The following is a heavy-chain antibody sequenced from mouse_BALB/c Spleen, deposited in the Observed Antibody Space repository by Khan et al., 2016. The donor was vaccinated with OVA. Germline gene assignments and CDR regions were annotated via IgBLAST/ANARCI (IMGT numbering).Heavy chain of an antibody. D-gene: IGHD2-5*01. V-gene: IGHV1-77*01. Sequence: QVRLQQSGAELARPGASVKLSCKASAYAFKDYYINWVKQRTGQGLEWIGEIYPGSGHAYYSEKFKGKVTLTADRSSSTAYMQLSSLTSEDSAVYFCARGGNSNYFDYWGQGTTLTVSS. CDR2: IYPGSGHA. CDR1: AYAFKDYY. J-gene: IGHJ2*01. CDR3: ARGGNSNYFDY.